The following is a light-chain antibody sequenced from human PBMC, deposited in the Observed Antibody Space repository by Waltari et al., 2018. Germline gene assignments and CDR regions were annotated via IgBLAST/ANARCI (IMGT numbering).Light chain of an antibody. CDR2: WAT. Sequence: DIVMTQSPRSLVLSLGERAAIRCKSSQSLFYNFNNKNYLAWYQQKPGQPPKLLIYWATTRESGVPDRFSGSGSGTDFTLTINNLQAEDVAEYFCQQYASTRRWTFGQGTKVEI. V-gene: IGKV4-1*01. CDR3: QQYASTRRWT. CDR1: QSLFYNFNNKNY. J-gene: IGKJ1*01.